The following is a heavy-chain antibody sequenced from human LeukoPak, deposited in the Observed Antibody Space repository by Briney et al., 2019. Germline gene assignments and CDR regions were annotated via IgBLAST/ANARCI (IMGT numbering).Heavy chain of an antibody. V-gene: IGHV3-7*03. Sequence: GGSLRLSCAASGFTFSNYWMTWVRQAPGNGLEWVANINRDGSERYYVDSVKGRFTISRDDAKSSLYLLMNSLRAEDTAVYYCARRNAMDVWGQGTTVIVFS. CDR2: INRDGSER. CDR3: ARRNAMDV. CDR1: GFTFSNYW. J-gene: IGHJ6*02.